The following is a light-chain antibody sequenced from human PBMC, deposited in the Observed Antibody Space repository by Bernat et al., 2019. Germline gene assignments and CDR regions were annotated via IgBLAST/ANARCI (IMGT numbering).Light chain of an antibody. J-gene: IGLJ3*02. CDR2: KDS. V-gene: IGLV3-27*01. Sequence: SYELTQPSSVSVSPGQTARLTCSGDVLAKKYARWFQQKPGQAPVLVIYKDSERPSGIPERFSGSSSGTTVTLTISGAQVEDEADYYCYSAADTWVFGGGTKLTVL. CDR3: YSAADTWV. CDR1: VLAKKY.